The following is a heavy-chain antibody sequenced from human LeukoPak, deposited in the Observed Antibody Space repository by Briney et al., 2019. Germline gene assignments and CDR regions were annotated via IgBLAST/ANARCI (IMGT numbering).Heavy chain of an antibody. D-gene: IGHD2-15*01. CDR2: ISGSGGNI. Sequence: PGGSLRLSCAASGFTFSSYEMNWVRQAPGKGLEWVSYISGSGGNIYYADSVKGRFTITRDNAKNSLFLQMNSLRAEDTAVYYCARGLLFPYYFDYWGQGTLVTVSS. J-gene: IGHJ4*02. V-gene: IGHV3-48*03. CDR3: ARGLLFPYYFDY. CDR1: GFTFSSYE.